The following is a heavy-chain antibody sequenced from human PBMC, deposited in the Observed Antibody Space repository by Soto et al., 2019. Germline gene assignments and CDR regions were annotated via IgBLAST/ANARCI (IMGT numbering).Heavy chain of an antibody. V-gene: IGHV3-23*01. Sequence: GGSLRLSCAASGFTFTTYDMSWVRQAPGKGLEWVSVISGSGGSTYYADSVKGRFTISRDNSKNTMYLQMNSLRAEDTAVYYCAKGTVVAADFWGQGTLVTVSS. D-gene: IGHD2-15*01. CDR2: ISGSGGST. J-gene: IGHJ4*02. CDR1: GFTFTTYD. CDR3: AKGTVVAADF.